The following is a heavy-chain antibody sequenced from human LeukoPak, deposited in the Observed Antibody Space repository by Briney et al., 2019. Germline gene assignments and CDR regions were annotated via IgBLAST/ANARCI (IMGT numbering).Heavy chain of an antibody. Sequence: PSETLSLTCTVSGGSISNHYWSWIRQPPGKGLEWIGYIYYSGSTNYNPSLKSRVTISVDTSKNQFSLKLSSVTAADTAVYYCARVPGFLVRGVTTYYYYYMDVWGKGTTVTVSS. J-gene: IGHJ6*03. V-gene: IGHV4-59*11. CDR2: IYYSGST. CDR1: GGSISNHY. CDR3: ARVPGFLVRGVTTYYYYYMDV. D-gene: IGHD3-10*01.